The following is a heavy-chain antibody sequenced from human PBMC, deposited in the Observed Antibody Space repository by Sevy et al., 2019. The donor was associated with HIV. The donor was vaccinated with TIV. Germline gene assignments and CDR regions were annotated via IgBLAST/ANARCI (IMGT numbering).Heavy chain of an antibody. J-gene: IGHJ6*02. CDR3: ARLRANYVDNYFFYAMDV. D-gene: IGHD4-17*01. CDR2: ISFDESDK. Sequence: GGSLRLSCAASGFAFTNYYAMHWVRQAPGKGLEWVALISFDESDKYYADSVKGRFTIPRDNFKNTLYLQMNSLTTEDTAVYYCARLRANYVDNYFFYAMDVWGQGTTVTVSS. CDR1: GFAFTNYYA. V-gene: IGHV3-30-3*01.